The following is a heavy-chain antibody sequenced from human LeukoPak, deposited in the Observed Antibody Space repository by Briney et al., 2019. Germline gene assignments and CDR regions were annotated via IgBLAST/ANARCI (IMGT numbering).Heavy chain of an antibody. CDR2: ISSTGTYI. CDR1: GFTFSSSTFGSYT. J-gene: IGHJ4*02. Sequence: GGSLRLSCATSGFTFSSSTFGSYTMNWVRQAPGKGLGWVSSISSTGTYIYYTDSVKGRFTISRDIANSLLYLQMNSLRADDTAVYYCARDLDYSTGFDYWGQGTLVTVSS. V-gene: IGHV3-21*01. CDR3: ARDLDYSTGFDY. D-gene: IGHD4-11*01.